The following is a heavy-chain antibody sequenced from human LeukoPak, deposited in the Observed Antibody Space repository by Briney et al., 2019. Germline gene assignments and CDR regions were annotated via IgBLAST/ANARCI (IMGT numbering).Heavy chain of an antibody. V-gene: IGHV3-30-3*01. Sequence: PGGSLRLSCAASGFTFSSYVMHWVRQAPGKGLEWVAVVSYDGSDKYYADSVKGRFTISRDNSKNTLYLQMNNLRAEDTAVYYCAREAGHPIWAGDVWAKGPRSPSP. CDR1: GFTFSSYV. CDR2: VSYDGSDK. J-gene: IGHJ6*02. CDR3: AREAGHPIWAGDV. D-gene: IGHD6-13*01.